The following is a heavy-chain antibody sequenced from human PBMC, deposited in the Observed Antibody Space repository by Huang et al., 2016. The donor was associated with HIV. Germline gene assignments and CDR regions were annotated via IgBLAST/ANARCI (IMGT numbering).Heavy chain of an antibody. D-gene: IGHD3-10*01. CDR2: SYSGGST. Sequence: EVQLVETGGGLIQPGGSLRLSCVASGFTVSSNYMGWVRQAPGKGVEWGAVSYSGGSTYYADSVKGRFTISRDNSKNTLYLQMNSLRAEDTAVYYCARGMVRGVTLNWFDPWGQGTLVTVSS. CDR3: ARGMVRGVTLNWFDP. J-gene: IGHJ5*02. V-gene: IGHV3-53*02. CDR1: GFTVSSNY.